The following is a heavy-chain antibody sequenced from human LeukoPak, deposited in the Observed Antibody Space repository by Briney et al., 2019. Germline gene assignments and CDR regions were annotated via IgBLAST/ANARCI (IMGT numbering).Heavy chain of an antibody. J-gene: IGHJ4*02. CDR2: INTNSGDT. D-gene: IGHD2-15*01. CDR3: AREYGSGGWYSAGFDS. CDR1: GYTFTGYY. Sequence: ASVKVSCKASGYTFTGYYMHWVRQAPGQGPEWMGWINTNSGDTKSAQKFEGRVTMTRDTSISTASMELSGLKSDDTALYYCAREYGSGGWYSAGFDSWGQGTLVTVSS. V-gene: IGHV1-2*02.